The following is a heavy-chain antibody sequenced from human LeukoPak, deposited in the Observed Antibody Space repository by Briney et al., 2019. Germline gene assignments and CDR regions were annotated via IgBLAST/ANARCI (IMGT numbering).Heavy chain of an antibody. CDR3: TREVVRGENWFDP. CDR1: GFTFGDYA. Sequence: GGSLRLSCTASGFTFGDYAMSWVRQAPGKGLEWVGFIRSKAYGGTTEYAASVKGRFTISRDDSKSIAYLQMNSLKTEDTAVYYCTREVVRGENWFDPWGQGTLVTVSS. J-gene: IGHJ5*02. V-gene: IGHV3-49*04. D-gene: IGHD3-10*01. CDR2: IRSKAYGGTT.